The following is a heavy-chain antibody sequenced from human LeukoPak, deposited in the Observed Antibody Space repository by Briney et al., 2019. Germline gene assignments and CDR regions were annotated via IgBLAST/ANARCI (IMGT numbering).Heavy chain of an antibody. Sequence: ASVKVSWKASGYTFTSYGISWVRQAPGQGLEWMGWMNPNSGNTGYAQKFQGRVTITRNTSISTAYMELSSLRSEDTAVYYCARGRGIVVVPAATYYFDYWGQGTLVTVSS. CDR2: MNPNSGNT. V-gene: IGHV1-8*03. J-gene: IGHJ4*02. CDR3: ARGRGIVVVPAATYYFDY. D-gene: IGHD2-2*01. CDR1: GYTFTSYG.